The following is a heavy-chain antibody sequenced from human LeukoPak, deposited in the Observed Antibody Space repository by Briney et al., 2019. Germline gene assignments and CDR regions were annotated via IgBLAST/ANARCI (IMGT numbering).Heavy chain of an antibody. Sequence: GGSLRLSCTVSGFTVSTNSMSWVRQAPGKGLEWVSFIYSDNTHYSDSVKGRFTISRDNSKNTLYLQMNSLRAEDTAVYYCARGPSGYHNTGGQGTLVTVSS. V-gene: IGHV3-66*01. CDR3: ARGPSGYHNT. J-gene: IGHJ4*02. CDR1: GFTVSTNS. CDR2: IYSDNT. D-gene: IGHD5-12*01.